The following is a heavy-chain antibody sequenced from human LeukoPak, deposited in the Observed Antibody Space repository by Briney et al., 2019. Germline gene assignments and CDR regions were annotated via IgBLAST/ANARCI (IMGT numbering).Heavy chain of an antibody. J-gene: IGHJ1*01. D-gene: IGHD3-22*01. CDR2: FIPIFGTA. CDR3: ARKDSSGYYWH. CDR1: GGTFSSYA. Sequence: SVKVSCKASGGTFSSYAISWVRQAPGQGLEWMGGFIPIFGTANYAQKFQGRVTITADKSTSTAYMELSSLRSEDTAVYYCARKDSSGYYWHWGQGTLVTVSS. V-gene: IGHV1-69*06.